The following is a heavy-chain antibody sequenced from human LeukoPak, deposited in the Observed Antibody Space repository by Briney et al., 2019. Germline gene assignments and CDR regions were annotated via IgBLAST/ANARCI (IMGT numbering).Heavy chain of an antibody. D-gene: IGHD2-8*01. V-gene: IGHV3-30-3*01. CDR3: AREGGDCTNGVCYSFDY. J-gene: IGHJ4*02. CDR1: GFTFSSYA. CDR2: ISYDGSNK. Sequence: GGSLRLSCAPSGFTFSSYAMHWVRQAPGKGLEWVAVISYDGSNKYYADSVKGRFTISRDNSKNTLYLQMNSLRAEDTAVYYCAREGGDCTNGVCYSFDYWGQGTLVTVSS.